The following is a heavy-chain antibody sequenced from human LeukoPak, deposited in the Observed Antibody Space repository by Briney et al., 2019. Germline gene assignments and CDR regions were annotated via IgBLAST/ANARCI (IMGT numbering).Heavy chain of an antibody. CDR1: GFTFSSYA. CDR3: ARDSVNGPFVISLDL. Sequence: PGGSLRLSCAASGFTFSSYAMRWVRQAPGKGLEWISHISSDGNTESYVDAPRGRFTMSRDNAKNSLFLLINSLRVEDTAVYYCARDSVNGPFVISLDLWGQGALVTVSS. J-gene: IGHJ4*02. CDR2: ISSDGNTE. V-gene: IGHV3-48*03. D-gene: IGHD2-8*01.